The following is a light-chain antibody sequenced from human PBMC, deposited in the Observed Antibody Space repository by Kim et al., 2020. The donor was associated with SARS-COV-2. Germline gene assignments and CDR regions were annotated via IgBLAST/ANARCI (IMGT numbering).Light chain of an antibody. CDR3: QQYGGSPYT. CDR1: QSVDSNY. J-gene: IGKJ2*01. Sequence: EIVLTQSPGTLSLSPGERATLSCRASQSVDSNYLAWYQQKPGQAPRLVISTASSRATGIPERFSGSGSGTDFRLSISRLEPEDFAVYYCQQYGGSPYTFGQGTKLEIK. V-gene: IGKV3-20*01. CDR2: TAS.